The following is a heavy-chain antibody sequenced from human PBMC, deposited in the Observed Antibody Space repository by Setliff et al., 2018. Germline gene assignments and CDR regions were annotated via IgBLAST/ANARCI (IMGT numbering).Heavy chain of an antibody. Sequence: SETLSLTCTVSGGSISSYYWSWIRQPAGKGLEWVGHIYIGGSANYNPSLKSRVTMSIDTSKNQFSLKLSSVTAADTAVYYCARKGISALSGAFDMWGQGTMVTVSS. CDR1: GGSISSYY. D-gene: IGHD1-26*01. CDR2: IYIGGSA. V-gene: IGHV4-4*07. CDR3: ARKGISALSGAFDM. J-gene: IGHJ3*02.